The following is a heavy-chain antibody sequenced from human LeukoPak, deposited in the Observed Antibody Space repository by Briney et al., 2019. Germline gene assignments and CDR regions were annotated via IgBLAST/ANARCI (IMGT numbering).Heavy chain of an antibody. V-gene: IGHV3-7*01. CDR1: GFTFSSYW. CDR2: IKQDGSEK. CDR3: AREPHLPPYSSSWYGGDYYYYGMDV. Sequence: PGGSLRLSCAASGFTFSSYWMSWVRQAPGKGLEWVANIKQDGSEKYYVDSVKGRFTISRDNAKNSLYLQMNSLRAEDTAVYYCAREPHLPPYSSSWYGGDYYYYGMDVWGQGTTVTVSS. J-gene: IGHJ6*02. D-gene: IGHD6-13*01.